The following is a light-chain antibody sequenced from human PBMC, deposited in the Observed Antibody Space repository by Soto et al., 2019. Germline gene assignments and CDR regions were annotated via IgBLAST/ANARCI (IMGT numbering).Light chain of an antibody. CDR2: GNS. J-gene: IGLJ2*01. Sequence: QPVLTQPPSVSGAPGQRVTISCTGSSSNIGAGYDVHWYQQLPGTAPKLLICGNSNRPSGVPDRFSGSKSCTSASLASTGLQAEDEADYYCQSYDSSLSGVVFGGGTKVTVL. CDR3: QSYDSSLSGVV. CDR1: SSNIGAGYD. V-gene: IGLV1-40*01.